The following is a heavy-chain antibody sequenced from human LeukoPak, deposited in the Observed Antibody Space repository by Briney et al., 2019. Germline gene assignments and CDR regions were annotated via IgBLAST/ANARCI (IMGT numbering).Heavy chain of an antibody. Sequence: GGSLRLSCAASGFTLSSYWMSWVRQAPGKGLEWVANIKQDGSEKYYVDSVKGRFTISRDNAKNSLYLQMNSLRAEDTAVYYCARELGHGSCFDYWGQGTLVTVSS. D-gene: IGHD6-13*01. CDR3: ARELGHGSCFDY. J-gene: IGHJ4*02. CDR1: GFTLSSYW. V-gene: IGHV3-7*01. CDR2: IKQDGSEK.